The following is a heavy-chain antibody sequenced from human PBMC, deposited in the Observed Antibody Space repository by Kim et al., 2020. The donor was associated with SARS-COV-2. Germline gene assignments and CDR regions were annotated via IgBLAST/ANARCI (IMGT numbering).Heavy chain of an antibody. CDR1: GFTFSSYG. V-gene: IGHV3-33*01. CDR2: IWYDGSNK. CDR3: ARARVLPGGAFDI. J-gene: IGHJ3*02. Sequence: GGSLRLSCAASGFTFSSYGMHWVRQAPGKGLEWVAVIWYDGSNKYYADSVKGRFTISRDNSKNTLYLQMNSLRAEDTAVYYCARARVLPGGAFDIWGQGTMVTVSS. D-gene: IGHD2-8*02.